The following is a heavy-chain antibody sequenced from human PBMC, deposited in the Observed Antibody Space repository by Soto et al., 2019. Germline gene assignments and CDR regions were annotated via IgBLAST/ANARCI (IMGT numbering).Heavy chain of an antibody. J-gene: IGHJ4*02. CDR1: GFTFSSYG. Sequence: QVQLVESGGGVVQPGRSPRLSCAASGFTFSSYGMHWVRQAPGKGLEWVAVIWYDGSNKYYADSVKGRFTISRDNSKNTLYLQMNSLRAEDTAVYYCARDCCSGGSCYFDYWGQGTLVTVSS. V-gene: IGHV3-33*01. CDR2: IWYDGSNK. CDR3: ARDCCSGGSCYFDY. D-gene: IGHD2-15*01.